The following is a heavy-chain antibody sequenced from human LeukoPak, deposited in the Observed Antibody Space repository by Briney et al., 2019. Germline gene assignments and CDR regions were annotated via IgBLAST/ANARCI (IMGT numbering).Heavy chain of an antibody. CDR1: GASITSDIFY. D-gene: IGHD4-23*01. Sequence: PSETLSLTCTVSGASITSDIFYWNWIRQSPGKGLEWIGAIQNSRGTSYNPSLESRLTISVDPSENKFFLKMTSVTDADTATYYCGKVGGNTNSWGQGALVTVSS. V-gene: IGHV4-30-4*01. CDR2: IQNSRGT. J-gene: IGHJ4*02. CDR3: GKVGGNTNS.